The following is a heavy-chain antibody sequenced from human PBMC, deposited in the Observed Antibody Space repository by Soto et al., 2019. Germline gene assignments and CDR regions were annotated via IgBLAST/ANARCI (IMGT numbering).Heavy chain of an antibody. D-gene: IGHD3-22*01. J-gene: IGHJ4*02. V-gene: IGHV3-74*01. CDR1: GFTFSSYW. CDR3: ARDPTYFYDSSGYYDY. CDR2: INSDGSST. Sequence: HPGGSLRLSCAASGFTFSSYWMHWVRQAPGKGLVWVSRINSDGSSTSYADTVKSRFTNYRDNAKITLFLQMNSLRAEDTAVYYCARDPTYFYDSSGYYDYWGQGT.